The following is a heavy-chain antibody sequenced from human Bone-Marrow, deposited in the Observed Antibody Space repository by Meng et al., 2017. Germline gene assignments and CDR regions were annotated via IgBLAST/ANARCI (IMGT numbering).Heavy chain of an antibody. CDR2: INHSGST. D-gene: IGHD1-1*01. V-gene: IGHV4-34*01. CDR3: ARGTRPLLFQH. Sequence: VQLKQWGAGLLKPSATLSLTCAVYGGSFSGYYWSWIRQPPGKGLEWIGEINHSGSTNYNPSLKSRVTISVDTSKNQFSLKLSSVTAADTAVYYCARGTRPLLFQHWGQGTLVTVSS. CDR1: GGSFSGYY. J-gene: IGHJ1*01.